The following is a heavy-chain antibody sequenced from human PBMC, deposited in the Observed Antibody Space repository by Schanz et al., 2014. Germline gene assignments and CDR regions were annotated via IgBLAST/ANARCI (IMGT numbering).Heavy chain of an antibody. CDR1: GFSFSDYG. CDR3: AKSYDTSGYSGFDY. V-gene: IGHV3-30*18. CDR2: ISYHGSER. J-gene: IGHJ4*02. Sequence: QVQLVESGGGVVQPGRSLRLSCAGSGFSFSDYGMHWVRQAPGRGLEWVAVISYHGSERYYADSVKGRFTISRDNSKNTLYLQMNSLRTEDTAVYFCAKSYDTSGYSGFDYWGPGTLVTVSS. D-gene: IGHD3-22*01.